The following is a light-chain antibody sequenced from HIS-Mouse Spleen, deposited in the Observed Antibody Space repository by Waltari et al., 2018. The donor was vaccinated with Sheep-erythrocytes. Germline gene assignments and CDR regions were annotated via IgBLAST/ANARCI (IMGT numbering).Light chain of an antibody. CDR2: EGS. CDR1: SSDVGSYNL. Sequence: QSALTQPAYVSGSPGQSITISCTGTSSDVGSYNLVSWYQQHPGQAPKLMIYEGSKRPSGVSNRFSGSKSGNTASLTISGLQAEDEADYYCCSYAGSSTLVFGGGTKLTVL. CDR3: CSYAGSSTLV. V-gene: IGLV2-23*01. J-gene: IGLJ2*01.